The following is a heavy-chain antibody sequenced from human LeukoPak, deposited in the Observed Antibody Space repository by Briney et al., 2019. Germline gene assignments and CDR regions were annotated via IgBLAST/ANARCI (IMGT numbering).Heavy chain of an antibody. CDR1: GFTFSSYS. CDR2: INIVNNAI. CDR3: ARDSGEGGTFDY. J-gene: IGHJ4*02. V-gene: IGHV3-48*04. Sequence: GGSLRLSCAASGFTFSSYSMNWVRQAPGKGPEWVSHINIVNNAIYYSDSVKGRFTISRDNAKNSLYLQMNSLGAEDTAVYYCARDSGEGGTFDYWGQGTLVSVSS. D-gene: IGHD1-26*01.